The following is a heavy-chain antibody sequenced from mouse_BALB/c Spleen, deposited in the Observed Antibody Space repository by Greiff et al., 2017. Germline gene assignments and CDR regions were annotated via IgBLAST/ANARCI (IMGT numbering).Heavy chain of an antibody. CDR1: GFSLTSYG. D-gene: IGHD1-1*01. J-gene: IGHJ3*01. CDR2: IWAGGST. CDR3: ARDTSSYLAWFAY. Sequence: VMLVESGPGLVAPSQSLSITCTVSGFSLTSYGVHWVRQPPGKGLEWLGVIWAGGSTNYNSALMSRLSISKDNSKSQVFLKMNSLQTDDTAMYYCARDTSSYLAWFAYWGQGTLVTVSA. V-gene: IGHV2-9*02.